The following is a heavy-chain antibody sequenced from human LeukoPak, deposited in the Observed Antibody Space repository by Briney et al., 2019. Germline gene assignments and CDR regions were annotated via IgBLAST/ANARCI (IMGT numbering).Heavy chain of an antibody. CDR3: ARDPYSGSYGPYYYYYMDV. D-gene: IGHD1-26*01. CDR2: ISGSGDST. Sequence: GGSLRLSCAASGFTFSNYAMRWVRQAPGKGLEWVSGISGSGDSTYYADSVKGRFTISRDNAKNSLYLQMDSLRVEDTAVYYCARDPYSGSYGPYYYYYMDVWGKGTTVTISS. CDR1: GFTFSNYA. J-gene: IGHJ6*03. V-gene: IGHV3-23*01.